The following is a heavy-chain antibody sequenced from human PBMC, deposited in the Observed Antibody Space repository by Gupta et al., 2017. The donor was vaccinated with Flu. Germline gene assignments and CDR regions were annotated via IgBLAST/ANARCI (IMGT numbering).Heavy chain of an antibody. CDR2: IWYDGSKK. Sequence: VRQAPGMGLEWMAVIWYDGSKKYDLDSVKGRFTISRDNSRNTLYLQVDSLRVEDTAVYFWARSAETGIGIDYWGQGTLVTVSS. D-gene: IGHD6-19*01. CDR3: ARSAETGIGIDY. J-gene: IGHJ4*02. V-gene: IGHV3-33*01.